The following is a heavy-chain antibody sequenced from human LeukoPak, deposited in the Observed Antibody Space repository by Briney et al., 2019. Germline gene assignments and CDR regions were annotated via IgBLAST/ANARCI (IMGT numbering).Heavy chain of an antibody. CDR3: AREGDY. CDR2: ISAYNGNT. CDR1: XXXXXSYG. Sequence: ASVKXSXXXXXXXXXSYGISWVRQAXGQGLEWMGWISAYNGNTNYAQKLQGRVTMTTDTSTSTAYMELRSLRSDDTAVYYCAREGDYWGQGTLVTVSS. J-gene: IGHJ4*02. V-gene: IGHV1-18*01.